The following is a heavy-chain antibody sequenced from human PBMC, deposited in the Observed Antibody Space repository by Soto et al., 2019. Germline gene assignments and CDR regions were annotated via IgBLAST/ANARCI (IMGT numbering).Heavy chain of an antibody. CDR1: GFTFSSYS. J-gene: IGHJ4*02. CDR3: ARGSPSSSWYYFDY. CDR2: ISSSSSYI. V-gene: IGHV3-21*01. Sequence: GGSLRLSCAASGFTFSSYSMNWVRQAPGKGLEWVSSISSSSSYIYYADSVKGRFTISRDNAKNSLYLQMNSLRAEDTAVYYCARGSPSSSWYYFDYWGQGTLVTVSS. D-gene: IGHD6-13*01.